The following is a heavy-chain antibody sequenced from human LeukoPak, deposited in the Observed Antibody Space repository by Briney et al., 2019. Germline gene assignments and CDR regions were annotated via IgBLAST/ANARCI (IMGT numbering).Heavy chain of an antibody. CDR2: ISSSGSTI. J-gene: IGHJ4*02. Sequence: GGSLRLSCAASGFTFSSFEMNWVRQAPGKGLEWVSYISSSGSTIYYADSVKGRFTLSRDNAKNSLYLQMNSLTAEDTAVYYCARDDGSYSRSPGFDSWGQGTLVTVSS. CDR1: GFTFSSFE. CDR3: ARDDGSYSRSPGFDS. D-gene: IGHD1-26*01. V-gene: IGHV3-48*03.